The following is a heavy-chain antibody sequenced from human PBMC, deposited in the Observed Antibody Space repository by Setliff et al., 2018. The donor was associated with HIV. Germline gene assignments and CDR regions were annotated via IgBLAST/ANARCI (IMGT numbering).Heavy chain of an antibody. D-gene: IGHD6-25*01. V-gene: IGHV5-51*01. CDR2: IYPRDSDI. CDR3: AKWGSATLYFDD. Sequence: GESLKISCQGSGYSFTSYWIGWVRQMPGKGLEWMGSIYPRDSDIKYSPSFQGQVTISADKSVNTAYLQWSSLKASDTAMYYCAKWGSATLYFDDWGQGTLVTVSS. CDR1: GYSFTSYW. J-gene: IGHJ4*02.